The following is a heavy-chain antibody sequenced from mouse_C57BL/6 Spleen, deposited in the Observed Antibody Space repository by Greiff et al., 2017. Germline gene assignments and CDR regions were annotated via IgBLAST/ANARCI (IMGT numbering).Heavy chain of an antibody. J-gene: IGHJ2*01. CDR3: ARESTTVVADYFDD. D-gene: IGHD1-1*01. V-gene: IGHV1-81*01. Sequence: QVQLKESGAELARPGASVKLSCKASGYTFTSYGISWVKQRTGQGLEWIGEIYPRSGNTYYNEKFKGKATLTADKSSSTAYMELRSLTSEDSAVYFCARESTTVVADYFDDWGQGTTLTVSS. CDR2: IYPRSGNT. CDR1: GYTFTSYG.